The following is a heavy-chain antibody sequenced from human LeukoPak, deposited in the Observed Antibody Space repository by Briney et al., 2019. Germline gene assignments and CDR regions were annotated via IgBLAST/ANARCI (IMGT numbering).Heavy chain of an antibody. V-gene: IGHV1-69*13. D-gene: IGHD3-3*01. CDR3: ARESGGHGAFDI. J-gene: IGHJ3*02. Sequence: ASVKVSCKASGGTFSSYAISWVRQAPGQGLEWMGGIIPIFGTANYAQKFQGRVTITADESTSTAYIELSSLRSEDTAVYYCARESGGHGAFDIWGQGSMVTVSS. CDR2: IIPIFGTA. CDR1: GGTFSSYA.